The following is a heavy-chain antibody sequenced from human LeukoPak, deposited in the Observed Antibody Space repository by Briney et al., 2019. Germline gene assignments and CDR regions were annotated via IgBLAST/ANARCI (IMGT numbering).Heavy chain of an antibody. CDR3: ARDYGAYPFDY. V-gene: IGHV1-69*13. Sequence: SVKVSCKASGGTFISYAISWVRQAPGQGLEWMGGIIPIFGTANYAQQFHGRVTITADESTSTAYMELSSLRSEDTAVYYCARDYGAYPFDYWGQGTLVTVSS. D-gene: IGHD4-17*01. J-gene: IGHJ4*02. CDR1: GGTFISYA. CDR2: IIPIFGTA.